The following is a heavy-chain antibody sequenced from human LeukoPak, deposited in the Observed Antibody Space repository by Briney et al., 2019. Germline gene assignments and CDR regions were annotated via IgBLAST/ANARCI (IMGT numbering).Heavy chain of an antibody. V-gene: IGHV3-7*01. J-gene: IGHJ4*02. CDR3: ARDPVTQYYFDY. D-gene: IGHD4-17*01. CDR1: GFTFSSYW. Sequence: GGSLRLSCAASGFTFSSYWMNWARQAPGKGLEWVASINHNGNVNYYVDSVKGRFTISRDNSKNTLYLQMNSLRAEDTAVYYCARDPVTQYYFDYWGQGTLVTVSS. CDR2: INHNGNVN.